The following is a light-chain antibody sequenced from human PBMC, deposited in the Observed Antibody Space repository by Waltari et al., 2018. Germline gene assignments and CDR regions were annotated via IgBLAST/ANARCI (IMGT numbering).Light chain of an antibody. Sequence: EIVLTQSPGTLSLSPGERATLSCRASQSVSSSYLAWYQQKDGQAPRLLIYGASNRATCIPYKFSGSGSGTDFTLTISRLEPEDFAVYYCQQYGSSPGTFGQGTKVEIK. CDR2: GAS. V-gene: IGKV3-20*01. CDR3: QQYGSSPGT. J-gene: IGKJ1*01. CDR1: QSVSSSY.